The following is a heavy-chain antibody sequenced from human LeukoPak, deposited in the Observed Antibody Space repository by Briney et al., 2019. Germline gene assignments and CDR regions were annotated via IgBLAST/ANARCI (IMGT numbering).Heavy chain of an antibody. CDR1: GFTFSSYW. J-gene: IGHJ5*02. V-gene: IGHV3-7*03. Sequence: GGSLRLSCVVSGFTFSSYWMSWVRQAPGQGLEWVANMKQDGSEKYYVDSVKGRFTISRDNAKNSLYLQMNSLRAEDTAVYYCAKDGIAVAGTGFDPWGQGTLVTVSS. D-gene: IGHD6-19*01. CDR3: AKDGIAVAGTGFDP. CDR2: MKQDGSEK.